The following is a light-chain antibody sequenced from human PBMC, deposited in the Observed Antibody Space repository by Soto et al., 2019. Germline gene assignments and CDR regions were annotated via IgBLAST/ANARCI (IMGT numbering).Light chain of an antibody. V-gene: IGKV3-15*01. Sequence: EIVMTQSPVTLSVSPGERATLSCRAGQSVSSNLAWYQQKPGQAPRLLIYGASTRATGIPARFTGSGSGTEFTLTISSLQFDDSAVYYCRQYNNWWTFGQGTKVEIK. CDR3: RQYNNWWT. CDR1: QSVSSN. CDR2: GAS. J-gene: IGKJ1*01.